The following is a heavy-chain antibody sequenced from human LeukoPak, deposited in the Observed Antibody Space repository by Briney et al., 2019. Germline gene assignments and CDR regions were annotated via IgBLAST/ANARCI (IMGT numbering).Heavy chain of an antibody. V-gene: IGHV4-34*01. CDR2: INHSGST. D-gene: IGHD6-6*01. Sequence: SETLSLTCGVHGGSFSGYHWSWTRLRPGKGLEWIGDINHSGSTHYNPSLKSRATILVDTSNNQFSLKLRSVTAADTAVYYCARGFPSSSRWFDPWGQGTLVTVSS. J-gene: IGHJ5*02. CDR1: GGSFSGYH. CDR3: ARGFPSSSRWFDP.